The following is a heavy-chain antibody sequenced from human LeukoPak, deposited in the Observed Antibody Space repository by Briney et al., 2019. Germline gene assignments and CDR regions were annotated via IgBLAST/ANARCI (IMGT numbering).Heavy chain of an antibody. CDR2: IIPVLNIT. CDR1: GGTFSSSA. Sequence: SVTVSSMTSGGTFSSSAITWVRQAPGQGREWMGRIIPVLNITTYAQKFQGRVTITADTSTSTVYMELSSLRSEETAVYYCARDQGLTAPPPYGLDVWGQGTTVIVSS. D-gene: IGHD5-18*01. CDR3: ARDQGLTAPPPYGLDV. J-gene: IGHJ6*02. V-gene: IGHV1-69*10.